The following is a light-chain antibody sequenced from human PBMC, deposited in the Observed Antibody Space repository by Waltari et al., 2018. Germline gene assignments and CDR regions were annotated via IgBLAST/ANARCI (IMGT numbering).Light chain of an antibody. CDR2: DVS. CDR3: NSYTGSSSWV. Sequence: QSALTQPASLSGSPGQSITISCTGTSGDVGFYNYVSWYQQHPGKAPIFLIYDVSDRPSGVSNRFSGSKSGNPASLTISGLQAEDEADYYCNSYTGSSSWVFGGGTKLTVL. CDR1: SGDVGFYNY. J-gene: IGLJ3*02. V-gene: IGLV2-14*03.